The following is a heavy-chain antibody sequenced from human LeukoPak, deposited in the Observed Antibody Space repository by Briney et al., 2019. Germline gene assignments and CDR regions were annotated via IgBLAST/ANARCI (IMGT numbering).Heavy chain of an antibody. CDR2: IYYSGST. D-gene: IGHD2-2*01. Sequence: SQTLSLTCTVSGGSISSGGYYWSWIRQHPGKGLEWIGYIYYSGSTYYNSSLKSRVTISVDTSKNQFSLKLSSVTAADTAVYYCARSHIVVVPAATNNWFDPWGQGTLVTVSS. CDR1: GGSISSGGYY. V-gene: IGHV4-31*03. CDR3: ARSHIVVVPAATNNWFDP. J-gene: IGHJ5*02.